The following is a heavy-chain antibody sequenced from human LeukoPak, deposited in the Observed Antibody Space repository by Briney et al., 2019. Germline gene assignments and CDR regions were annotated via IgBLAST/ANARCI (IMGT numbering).Heavy chain of an antibody. Sequence: PSETLSLTCTVSGGSISSYYWSWVRQPAGRGLEWIGRFYSSGSTNHNPSLKSRVTMSVDRSKNQFSLKLTSVTAADTAVYYCAREGGDSSGWYGGYYFDYWGQGTLVTVSS. V-gene: IGHV4-4*07. D-gene: IGHD6-19*01. J-gene: IGHJ4*02. CDR1: GGSISSYY. CDR3: AREGGDSSGWYGGYYFDY. CDR2: FYSSGST.